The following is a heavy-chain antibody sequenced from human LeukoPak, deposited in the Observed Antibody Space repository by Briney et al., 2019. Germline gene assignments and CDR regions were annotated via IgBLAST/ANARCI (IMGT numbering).Heavy chain of an antibody. J-gene: IGHJ3*02. CDR1: GGSISSYY. V-gene: IGHV4-59*08. CDR3: ARPRGYSYGWDAFDI. Sequence: SETLSLTCTVSGGSISSYYWSWIRQPPGEGLEWVGYIYYSGSTNYNPSLKSRVTISVDTSKNQFSLKLSSVTAADTAVYYCARPRGYSYGWDAFDIWGQGTMVTVSS. CDR2: IYYSGST. D-gene: IGHD5-18*01.